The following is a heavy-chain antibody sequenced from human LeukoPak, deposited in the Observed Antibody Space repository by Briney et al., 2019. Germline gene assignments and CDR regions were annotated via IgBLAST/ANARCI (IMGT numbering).Heavy chain of an antibody. V-gene: IGHV3-43D*03. CDR3: AKGPEYFQH. J-gene: IGHJ1*01. Sequence: GGSLRLSCAASGFTFDDYAMNWVRQAPGKGLEWVSLSSWDGGNTYYADSVKGRFTISRDNSKNSLYLQMNSLRAEDTAFYYCAKGPEYFQHWGQGTLVTVSS. CDR2: SSWDGGNT. CDR1: GFTFDDYA.